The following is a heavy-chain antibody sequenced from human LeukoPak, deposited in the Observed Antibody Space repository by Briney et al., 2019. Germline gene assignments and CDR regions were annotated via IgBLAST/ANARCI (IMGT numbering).Heavy chain of an antibody. CDR3: TGYSGFDWRNYFDY. D-gene: IGHD5-12*01. Sequence: SGTLSLTCTLSGVSITNSRYYWGWVRQPPGKELEWIGTIHYGGNTYYNPSLRSRVTIPVDSSSNQFSLRLSSMTAADTAVYYCTGYSGFDWRNYFDYWGQGFLVTVSS. V-gene: IGHV4-39*01. J-gene: IGHJ4*02. CDR1: GVSITNSRYY. CDR2: IHYGGNT.